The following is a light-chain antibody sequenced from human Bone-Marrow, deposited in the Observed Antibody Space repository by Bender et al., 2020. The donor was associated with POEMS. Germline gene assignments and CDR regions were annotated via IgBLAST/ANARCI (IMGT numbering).Light chain of an antibody. CDR3: SSYTSSSTWV. J-gene: IGLJ3*02. V-gene: IGLV2-14*02. CDR1: SSDVGSYNL. CDR2: EVN. Sequence: QSALTQPASVSGSPEQSITISCTGASSDVGSYNLVSWYQQHPGKAPKLMMYEVNNRPSGVPDRFSGSKSGNTASLTISGLQAEDEADYYCSSYTSSSTWVFGGGTKLTVL.